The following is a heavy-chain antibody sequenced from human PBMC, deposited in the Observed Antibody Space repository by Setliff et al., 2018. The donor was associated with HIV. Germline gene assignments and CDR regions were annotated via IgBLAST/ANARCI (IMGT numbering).Heavy chain of an antibody. CDR1: GGSISSHY. J-gene: IGHJ4*02. CDR2: IYYSGTT. D-gene: IGHD1-1*01. CDR3: SNWNTTVDVDS. Sequence: SETLSLTCTVSGGSISSHYWSWIRQPPGKGLEWIGSIYYSGTTNYSPSLKSRVTISIDTSTKQVSLKVNSVTAADTAVYYCSNWNTTVDVDSWGQGTLVTVSS. V-gene: IGHV4-59*11.